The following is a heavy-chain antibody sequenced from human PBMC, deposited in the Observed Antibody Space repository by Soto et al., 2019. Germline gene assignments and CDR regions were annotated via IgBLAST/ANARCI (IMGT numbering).Heavy chain of an antibody. CDR3: ARGSSGWYYYFDY. J-gene: IGHJ4*02. V-gene: IGHV4-61*01. Sequence: KPSETLSLTCTVSGGFVNSDTHSWSWIRQTPGKRLEWIGFIYSGGSTKNPSLRSRVTMSVDTSKNQFSLKLSSVTAADTAVYYCARGSSGWYYYFDYWGQGTLVTVSS. CDR2: IYSGGST. CDR1: GGFVNSDTHS. D-gene: IGHD6-19*01.